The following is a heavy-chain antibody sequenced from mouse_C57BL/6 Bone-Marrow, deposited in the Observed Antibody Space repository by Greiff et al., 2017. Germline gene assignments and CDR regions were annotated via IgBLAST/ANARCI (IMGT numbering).Heavy chain of an antibody. CDR3: ARDPWGYFDY. V-gene: IGHV5-16*01. Sequence: EVKLMESEGGLVQPGSSMKLSCTASGFTFSDYYMAWVRQVPEKGLEWVANINYDGSSTYYLDSLKSRFIISRDNAKNILYLQMSSLKSEDTATYYCARDPWGYFDYWGKGTTLTVSS. CDR1: GFTFSDYY. J-gene: IGHJ2*01. D-gene: IGHD4-1*01. CDR2: INYDGSST.